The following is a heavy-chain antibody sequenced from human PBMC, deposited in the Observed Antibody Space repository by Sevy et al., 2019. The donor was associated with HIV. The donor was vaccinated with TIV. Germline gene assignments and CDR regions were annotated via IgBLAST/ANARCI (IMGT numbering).Heavy chain of an antibody. D-gene: IGHD3-22*01. CDR2: INPNSGGT. CDR3: AGWGPRIAAAGPYYYDSSGYLPFYY. Sequence: ASVKVSCKASGYTFTGYYMHWVRQAPGQGLEWMGWINPNSGGTNYAQKFQGRVTMTRDTSISTAYMELSRLRSDDTAVYYCAGWGPRIAAAGPYYYDSSGYLPFYYWGQGTLVTVSS. V-gene: IGHV1-2*02. J-gene: IGHJ4*02. CDR1: GYTFTGYY.